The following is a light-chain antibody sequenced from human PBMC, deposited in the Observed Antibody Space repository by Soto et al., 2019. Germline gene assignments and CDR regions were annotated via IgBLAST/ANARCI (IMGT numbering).Light chain of an antibody. V-gene: IGLV2-14*01. CDR1: SGDVGGYNY. CDR3: SSYTGSSALV. CDR2: EVS. Sequence: QSVLTQPASVSGSPGQSITISCTGTSGDVGGYNYVSWYQQHPVKAPKLIIYEVSNRPSGVSNRFSGSKSGNTASLTISGLQAEDEADYYCSSYTGSSALVFGGGTKLTVL. J-gene: IGLJ2*01.